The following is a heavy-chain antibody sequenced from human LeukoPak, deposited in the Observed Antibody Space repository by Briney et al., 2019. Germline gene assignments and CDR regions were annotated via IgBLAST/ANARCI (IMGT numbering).Heavy chain of an antibody. Sequence: PGGSLRLSCAASGFTFRSYDMHWVRQATGKGLEWVSAIGTAGDPYYPASVKGRFTISREKAKNSLYLQMNSLRAGDTAVYYCARGMSTISPEYFDLWGRGTLVTVSS. CDR2: IGTAGDP. J-gene: IGHJ2*01. D-gene: IGHD5-24*01. CDR3: ARGMSTISPEYFDL. CDR1: GFTFRSYD. V-gene: IGHV3-13*05.